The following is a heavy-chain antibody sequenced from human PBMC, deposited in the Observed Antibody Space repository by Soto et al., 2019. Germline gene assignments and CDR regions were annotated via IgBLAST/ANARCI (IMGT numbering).Heavy chain of an antibody. V-gene: IGHV3-48*02. Sequence: GGSLRLSCAASEFTFISYSMNWVRQSPGKGLEWVSYISSSSSTIYYADSVKGRFTISRDNAKNSMYLQMKSLRDEDTAAYYCARDPSRSCLDVWRHGPPVTVSS. D-gene: IGHD6-13*01. CDR2: ISSSSSTI. CDR1: EFTFISYS. CDR3: ARDPSRSCLDV. J-gene: IGHJ6*02.